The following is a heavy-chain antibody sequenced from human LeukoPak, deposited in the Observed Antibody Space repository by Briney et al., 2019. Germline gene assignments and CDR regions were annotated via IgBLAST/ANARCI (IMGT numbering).Heavy chain of an antibody. CDR3: VRGATTVTGNYFYYYMDV. CDR1: GFTFSTYW. CDR2: INSDGSAT. V-gene: IGHV3-74*01. Sequence: GGSLSLSCAASGFTFSTYWMRWVRQAPGKGLVWVSRINSDGSATGYADSVKGRFTISRDNAKNTLYLQMNSLRAEDTALYYCVRGATTVTGNYFYYYMDVWGKGTTVTV. D-gene: IGHD4-11*01. J-gene: IGHJ6*03.